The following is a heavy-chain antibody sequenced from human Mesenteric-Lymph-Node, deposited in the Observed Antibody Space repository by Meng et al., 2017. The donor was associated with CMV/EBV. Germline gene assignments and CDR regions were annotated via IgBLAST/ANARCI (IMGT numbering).Heavy chain of an antibody. Sequence: GGSLRLSCKVSGYSFTTYWIGWVRQMPGQGLEWMGIIYPADSDTRYSPSFQGQVTISADKSISTAYLQWSSLKASDTAMYYCARHQSPYSSSYVMDVWGQGTTVTVSS. D-gene: IGHD6-13*01. J-gene: IGHJ6*02. CDR2: IYPADSDT. CDR1: GYSFTTYW. V-gene: IGHV5-51*01. CDR3: ARHQSPYSSSYVMDV.